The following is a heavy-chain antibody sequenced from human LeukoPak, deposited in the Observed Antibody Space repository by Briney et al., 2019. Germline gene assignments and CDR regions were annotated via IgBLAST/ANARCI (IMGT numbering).Heavy chain of an antibody. D-gene: IGHD5-18*01. Sequence: TSGGSLRLSCAASGFTFSDYYMSWIRQAPGKGLEWVSYISSSSSYTNYADSVKGRFTISRDNAKNSLYLQMSSLRAEDTAVYYCAREDTAMVTYYFDYWGQGTLVTVSS. CDR1: GFTFSDYY. V-gene: IGHV3-11*06. CDR2: ISSSSSYT. J-gene: IGHJ4*02. CDR3: AREDTAMVTYYFDY.